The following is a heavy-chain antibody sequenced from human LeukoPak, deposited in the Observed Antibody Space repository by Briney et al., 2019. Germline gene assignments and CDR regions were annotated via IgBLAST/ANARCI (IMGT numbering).Heavy chain of an antibody. J-gene: IGHJ3*01. D-gene: IGHD6-19*01. CDR1: GFTFNSYS. Sequence: GGSLRLSCAASGFTFNSYSMNWVRQAPGKGLEWVSSISSSSSYIYYADSVKGRFTISRDNAKNSLYLQMNSLRAEDTAVYYCARFDLGIAVFWGQGTMVTVSS. V-gene: IGHV3-21*01. CDR2: ISSSSSYI. CDR3: ARFDLGIAVF.